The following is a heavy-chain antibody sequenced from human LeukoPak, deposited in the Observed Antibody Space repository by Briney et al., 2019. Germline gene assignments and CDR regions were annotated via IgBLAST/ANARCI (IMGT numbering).Heavy chain of an antibody. V-gene: IGHV4-39*07. J-gene: IGHJ4*02. CDR1: GGSISSSSYY. CDR3: ARLTYYYDSSGSEFGY. Sequence: SETLSLTCTVSGGSISSSSYYWGWIRQPPGKGLEWIGSIYYSGSTYYNPSLKSRVTISVDASKNQFSLKLSSVTAADTAVYYCARLTYYYDSSGSEFGYWGQGTLVTVSS. D-gene: IGHD3-22*01. CDR2: IYYSGST.